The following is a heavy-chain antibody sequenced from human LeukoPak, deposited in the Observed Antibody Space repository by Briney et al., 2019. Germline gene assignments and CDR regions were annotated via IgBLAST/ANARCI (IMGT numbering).Heavy chain of an antibody. CDR3: ARRRGPYSSSLPDY. V-gene: IGHV3-33*01. Sequence: GGSLRLSCAASGFTFSSYGMHWVRQAPGKGLEWVAVIWYDGSSKYYADSVKGRFTISRDNSKNTLYLQMNSLRAEDTAVYYCARRRGPYSSSLPDYWGQGTLVTVSS. J-gene: IGHJ4*02. D-gene: IGHD6-6*01. CDR2: IWYDGSSK. CDR1: GFTFSSYG.